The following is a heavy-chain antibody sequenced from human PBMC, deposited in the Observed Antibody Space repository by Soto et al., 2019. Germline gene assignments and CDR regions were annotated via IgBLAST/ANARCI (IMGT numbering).Heavy chain of an antibody. CDR1: GGTFSSYA. D-gene: IGHD2-8*01. Sequence: SVKVSCKASGGTFSSYAISWVRQAPGQGLEWMGGIIPIFGTANYAQKFQGRVTITADESTSTAYMELSSLRSEDTAVYYCARDLGHYCTNGVCLDVWGEGTTVTVSS. J-gene: IGHJ6*04. CDR2: IIPIFGTA. CDR3: ARDLGHYCTNGVCLDV. V-gene: IGHV1-69*13.